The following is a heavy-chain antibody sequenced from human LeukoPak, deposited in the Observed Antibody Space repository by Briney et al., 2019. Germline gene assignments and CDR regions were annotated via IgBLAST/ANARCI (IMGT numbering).Heavy chain of an antibody. CDR2: INPNSGGT. CDR3: ARDYYYGSGSYYMRFDP. D-gene: IGHD3-10*01. V-gene: IGHV1-2*02. J-gene: IGHJ5*02. CDR1: GYTFTGYY. Sequence: ASVKVSCKASGYTFTGYYMHWVRQAPGQGLEWMGWINPNSGGTNYAQKLQGRVTMTTDTSTSTAYMELRSLRSDDTAVYYCARDYYYGSGSYYMRFDPWGQGTLVTVSS.